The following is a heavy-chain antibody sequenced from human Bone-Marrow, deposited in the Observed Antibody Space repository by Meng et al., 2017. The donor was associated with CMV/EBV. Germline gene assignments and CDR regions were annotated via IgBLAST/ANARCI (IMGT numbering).Heavy chain of an antibody. CDR2: ISSSSSYI. J-gene: IGHJ6*02. D-gene: IGHD3-3*01. CDR3: ARDPYTYELWSGYYGMDV. Sequence: GESLKISCAASGFTFSSYSMNWVRQAPGKGLEWVSSISSSSSYIYYADSVKGRFTISRDNAKNSLYLQMSSLRADDTAVYYCARDPYTYELWSGYYGMDVWGQGTTVTVSS. V-gene: IGHV3-21*01. CDR1: GFTFSSYS.